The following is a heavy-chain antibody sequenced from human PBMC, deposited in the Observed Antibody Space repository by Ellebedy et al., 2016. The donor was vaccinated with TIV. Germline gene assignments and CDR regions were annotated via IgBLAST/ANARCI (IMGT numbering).Heavy chain of an antibody. J-gene: IGHJ4*02. CDR3: YYGDYESHGY. CDR2: INHSGST. V-gene: IGHV4-34*01. Sequence: MPGGSLRLSCAVYGGSFSGYYWSWIRQPPGKGLKWIGEINHSGSTNYNPSLKSRVTISVDTSKNQFSLKLSSVTAADTAVYYCYYGDYESHGYWGQGTLVTVSS. CDR1: GGSFSGYY. D-gene: IGHD4-17*01.